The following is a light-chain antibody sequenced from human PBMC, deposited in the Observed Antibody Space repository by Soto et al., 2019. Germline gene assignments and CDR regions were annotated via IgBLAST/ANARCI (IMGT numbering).Light chain of an antibody. J-gene: IGLJ2*01. Sequence: QSVLTQSPSASASLGASVKLTCTLSSGHSNYAIAWHQQQSEKGPRYLMKLNSDGSHSKGDGIPDRFSGSSSGAERYLTISSLHSEDEADYYCQTWGSGIVVFGGETKLTVL. CDR2: LNSDGSH. V-gene: IGLV4-69*01. CDR1: SGHSNYA. CDR3: QTWGSGIVV.